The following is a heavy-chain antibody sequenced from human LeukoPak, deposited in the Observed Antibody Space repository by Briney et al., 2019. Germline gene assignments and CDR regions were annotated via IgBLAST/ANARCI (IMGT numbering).Heavy chain of an antibody. CDR1: SGSISSSSYY. J-gene: IGHJ4*02. D-gene: IGHD6-19*01. Sequence: SETLSLTCTVSSGSISSSSYYWGWIRQPPGKGLEWIGSIYYSGSTYYNPSLKSRVTISVDTSKNQFSLKLSSVTAADTAVYYCANERIAVASLDYWGQGTLVTVSS. CDR3: ANERIAVASLDY. CDR2: IYYSGST. V-gene: IGHV4-39*01.